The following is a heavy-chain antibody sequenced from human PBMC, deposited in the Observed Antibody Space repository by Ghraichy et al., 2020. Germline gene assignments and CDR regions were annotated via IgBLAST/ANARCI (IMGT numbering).Heavy chain of an antibody. CDR1: GGSISSGGYS. V-gene: IGHV4-30-2*01. Sequence: SETLSLTCAVSGGSISSGGYSWSWIRQPPGKGLEWIGYIYHSGSTYYNPSLKSRVTISVDRSKNQFSLKLSSVTAADTAVYYCAGTFVDTAMVTPTFDYWGQGTLVTVSS. D-gene: IGHD5-18*01. CDR2: IYHSGST. CDR3: AGTFVDTAMVTPTFDY. J-gene: IGHJ4*02.